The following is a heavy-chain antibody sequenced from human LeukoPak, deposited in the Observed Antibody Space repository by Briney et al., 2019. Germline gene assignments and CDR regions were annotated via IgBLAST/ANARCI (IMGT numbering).Heavy chain of an antibody. CDR3: ARGGEYSDLLAY. D-gene: IGHD5-12*01. CDR2: IYSGGST. CDR1: EFTVSSNY. J-gene: IGHJ4*02. Sequence: PGGSLRLSCAASEFTVSSNYMSWVRQAPGKGLEWVSVIYSGGSTYDADSVKGRFTISRDNSKNTLYLQMNSLRVEDTAVYYCARGGEYSDLLAYWGQGTLVTVSS. V-gene: IGHV3-66*01.